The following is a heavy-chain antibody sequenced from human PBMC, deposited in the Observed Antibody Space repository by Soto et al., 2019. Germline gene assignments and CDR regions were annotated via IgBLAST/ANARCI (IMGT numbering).Heavy chain of an antibody. CDR2: IYYSGST. D-gene: IGHD6-13*01. CDR3: ARGESSSWSRSGNWFDP. J-gene: IGHJ5*02. V-gene: IGHV4-59*01. CDR1: GGSISSYY. Sequence: SETLSLTCTVSGGSISSYYWSWIRQPPGKGLEWIGYIYYSGSTNYNPSLKSRVTISGETSKNQFSLKLSSVTAADTAVYYCARGESSSWSRSGNWFDPWGQGTLVTVSS.